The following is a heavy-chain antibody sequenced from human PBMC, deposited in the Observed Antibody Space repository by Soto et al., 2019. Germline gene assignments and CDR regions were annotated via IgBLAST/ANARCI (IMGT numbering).Heavy chain of an antibody. J-gene: IGHJ5*02. Sequence: PSETLSLTCTVSGASISSSSHFWGWIRQPPGKGLEWIADIFFTGATYYNPSLRSRVTISLDTSKEQFSLKLSSVTAADTAVYYCARLTSRIAAASNGSSNWLDPWGPGNLVTVSS. D-gene: IGHD6-25*01. CDR2: IFFTGAT. CDR3: ARLTSRIAAASNGSSNWLDP. CDR1: GASISSSSHF. V-gene: IGHV4-39*01.